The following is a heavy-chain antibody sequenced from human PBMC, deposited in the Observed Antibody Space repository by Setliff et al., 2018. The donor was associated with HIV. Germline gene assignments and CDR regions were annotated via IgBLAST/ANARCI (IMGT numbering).Heavy chain of an antibody. CDR2: ISSSGATI. D-gene: IGHD6-13*01. J-gene: IGHJ4*02. Sequence: GGSLRLSCAASGFTFSASYMTWIRQAPGKGLEWVAHISSSGATIYYVDSVKGRFTISRDNAANSLYLQMNSLRVEDTAVYYCVKGYTSTWGPFDYWGQGTLVTVSS. CDR1: GFTFSASY. CDR3: VKGYTSTWGPFDY. V-gene: IGHV3-11*01.